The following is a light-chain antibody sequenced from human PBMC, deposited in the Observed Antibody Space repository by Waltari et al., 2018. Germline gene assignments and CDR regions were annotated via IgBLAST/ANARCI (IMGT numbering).Light chain of an antibody. Sequence: SYELTPPSSMSVSPGQTARITCHGNLLEKQYVYWYQQKPGPAPILVIFKENERPSGIPERFSGSSSGTTVTLTISGVQAEDEADYYCQSADSSGPSVVFGGGTKLT. CDR3: QSADSSGPSVV. CDR1: LLEKQY. V-gene: IGLV3-25*03. J-gene: IGLJ2*01. CDR2: KEN.